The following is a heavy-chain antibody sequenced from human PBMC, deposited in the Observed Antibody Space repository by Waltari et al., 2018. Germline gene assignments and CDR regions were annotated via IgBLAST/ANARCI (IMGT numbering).Heavy chain of an antibody. CDR1: GFTLINYA. Sequence: EGHLLESGGGLVQPGGSLRLSCVASGFTLINYAMSWVRQAPGKGLEWVSGISDSGVVTKYADSVKGRFTVSRDNSKNTLYLQLNSLRAEDTAVYYCARHLYSIDYLELDNWGQGTLVTVSS. CDR2: ISDSGVVT. J-gene: IGHJ4*02. D-gene: IGHD3-22*01. CDR3: ARHLYSIDYLELDN. V-gene: IGHV3-23*01.